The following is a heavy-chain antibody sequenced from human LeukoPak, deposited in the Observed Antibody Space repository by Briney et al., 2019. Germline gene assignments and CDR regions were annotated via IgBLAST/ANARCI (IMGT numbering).Heavy chain of an antibody. Sequence: HTGGSLRLSCAASGFSFSSYAMSWVRQAPGKGLEWVSAITGSGDHTYYADSVKGRFTVSRDNSKNTLYLQMNSLRAEDTAVYYCAKGLAVAGTGDYWGQGTLVTVSS. CDR2: ITGSGDHT. CDR1: GFSFSSYA. CDR3: AKGLAVAGTGDY. D-gene: IGHD6-19*01. J-gene: IGHJ4*02. V-gene: IGHV3-23*01.